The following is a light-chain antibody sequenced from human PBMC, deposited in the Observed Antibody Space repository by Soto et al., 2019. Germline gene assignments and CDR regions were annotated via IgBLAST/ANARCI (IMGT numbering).Light chain of an antibody. CDR2: DSS. V-gene: IGKV3-20*01. CDR1: QSLSSNF. CDR3: HHYGSSPLT. Sequence: EIVLTQSPATLSLSPGERATLSCRASQSLSSNFLAWYQQKPGQPPRLLIYDSSTRATGFPDRFSGSGSGTDFNLTISRLEHEDFAVYYCHHYGSSPLTFGQGTRLEIK. J-gene: IGKJ5*01.